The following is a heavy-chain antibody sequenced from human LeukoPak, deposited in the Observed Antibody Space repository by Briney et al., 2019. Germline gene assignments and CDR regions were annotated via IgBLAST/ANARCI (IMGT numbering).Heavy chain of an antibody. CDR1: GGSIIGYY. J-gene: IGHJ3*02. CDR3: ARQSCNSTSGPHRNVLDI. CDR2: IYTSGST. V-gene: IGHV4-4*09. D-gene: IGHD2-2*01. Sequence: SETLPLTCTVSGGSIIGYYWTWIRQPPGKGLEWIGYIYTSGSTNYNPSLKSRVTISVDMSKNQFSLQLSSVTAADTAVYYCARQSCNSTSGPHRNVLDIWGQGTIVSVS.